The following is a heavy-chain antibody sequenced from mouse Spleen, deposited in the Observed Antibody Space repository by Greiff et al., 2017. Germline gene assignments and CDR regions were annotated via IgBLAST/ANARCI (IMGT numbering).Heavy chain of an antibody. CDR2: IWAGGSA. V-gene: IGHV2-9*02. Sequence: VKLVESGPGLVAPSQSLSITCTVSGFSLTSYGVHWVRQPPGKGLEWLGVIWAGGSANYNSALMSRLSISKDNSKSQVFLKMNSLQTDDTAMYYCARPYDYDYAMDYWGQGTSVTVSS. D-gene: IGHD2-4*01. CDR3: ARPYDYDYAMDY. CDR1: GFSLTSYG. J-gene: IGHJ4*01.